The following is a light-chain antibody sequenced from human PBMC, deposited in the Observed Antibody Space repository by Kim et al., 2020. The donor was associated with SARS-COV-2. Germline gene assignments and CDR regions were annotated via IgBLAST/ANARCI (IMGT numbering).Light chain of an antibody. CDR3: QQYNDWPLT. CDR2: ATS. CDR1: QSVSNH. Sequence: VAPGERATLSCRASQSVSNHLAWYQQKAGQGPRLLIYATSTRATGIPARFDGSGSGTEFTLTISSLQSEDFAVYFCQQYNDWPLTFGPGTKVDIK. J-gene: IGKJ3*01. V-gene: IGKV3-15*01.